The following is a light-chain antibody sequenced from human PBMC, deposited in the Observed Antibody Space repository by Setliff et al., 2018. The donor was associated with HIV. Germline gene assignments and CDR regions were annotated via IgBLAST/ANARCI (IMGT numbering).Light chain of an antibody. CDR2: GNS. CDR1: SSNIGAGYG. Sequence: QSALTQPPSVSGAPGQRVTISCTGSSSNIGAGYGVHWYQQLPGTAPKLLIYGNSNRPSGVPDRFSGSKSGTSASLAITGLQAEDEADYYCQSYDRSLSGCVFGTGTKVTVL. J-gene: IGLJ1*01. V-gene: IGLV1-40*01. CDR3: QSYDRSLSGCV.